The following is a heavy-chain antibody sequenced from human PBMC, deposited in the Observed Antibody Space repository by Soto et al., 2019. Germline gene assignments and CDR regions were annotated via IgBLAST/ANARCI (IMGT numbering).Heavy chain of an antibody. V-gene: IGHV4-4*02. CDR1: GGSISSSNW. CDR3: ARGGYSSSSFDY. CDR2: IYHSGST. D-gene: IGHD6-6*01. J-gene: IGHJ4*02. Sequence: PSETLSLTCAVSGGSISSSNWWSWVRQPPGKGLEWIGEIYHSGSTNYSPSLKSRVTISVDTSKNQFSLKLSSVTAADTAVYYCARGGYSSSSFDYWGQGTLVTVSS.